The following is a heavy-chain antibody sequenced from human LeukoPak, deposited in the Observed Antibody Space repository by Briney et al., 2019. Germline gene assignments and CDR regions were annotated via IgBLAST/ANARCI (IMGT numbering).Heavy chain of an antibody. CDR1: GSTFSSYG. CDR3: AKDATGLIWTYYFDY. D-gene: IGHD2-21*01. V-gene: IGHV3-30*18. CDR2: ISYDGSNK. J-gene: IGHJ4*02. Sequence: GGSLRLSCAASGSTFSSYGMHWVRQAPGKGLEWVAVISYDGSNKYYADSVKGRLTISRDNSKNTLHLQMNSLRAEDTAVYYCAKDATGLIWTYYFDYWGQGTLVTVSS.